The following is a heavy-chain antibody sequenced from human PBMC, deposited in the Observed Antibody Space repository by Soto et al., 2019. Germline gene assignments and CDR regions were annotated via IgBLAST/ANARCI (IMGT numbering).Heavy chain of an antibody. D-gene: IGHD6-19*01. Sequence: GGSLRLSCAASGFSFSSSAMTWVRQAPGKGLEWVSAITGSGDNTHYADTVKGRFTISRDSSKNTVSLEMTSLRAEDTAVYYCAKGGRQWLVTSDFNYWGQGALVTVSS. J-gene: IGHJ4*02. CDR2: ITGSGDNT. CDR1: GFSFSSSA. V-gene: IGHV3-23*01. CDR3: AKGGRQWLVTSDFNY.